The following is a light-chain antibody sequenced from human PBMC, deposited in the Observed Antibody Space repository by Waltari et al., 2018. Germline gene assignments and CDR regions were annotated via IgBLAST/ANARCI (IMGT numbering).Light chain of an antibody. CDR3: YSAADNNLRV. J-gene: IGLJ3*02. CDR2: KDS. Sequence: SYELTQPSSVSVSPGQTARITCSGDVLAKKYARWFQQKPGQAPVLVIYKDSERPSGIPERFSGSSSGTTVTWTISGAQVEDEADYYCYSAADNNLRVFGGGTKLTVL. CDR1: VLAKKY. V-gene: IGLV3-27*01.